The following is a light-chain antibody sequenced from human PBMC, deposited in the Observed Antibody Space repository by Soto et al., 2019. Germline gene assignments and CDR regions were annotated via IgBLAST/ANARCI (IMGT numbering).Light chain of an antibody. Sequence: QSALTQPPSASGSPGQSVTISCTGTSSDVGAYNYVSWYQQYTGQAPKLMLYDVSKRPSGVPDRFSGSTSGNTATLTISRVEAGYESDYYGQVWDSSSDHRVFGGGTTLTVL. V-gene: IGLV2-8*01. CDR3: QVWDSSSDHRV. J-gene: IGLJ3*02. CDR1: SSDVGAYNY. CDR2: DVS.